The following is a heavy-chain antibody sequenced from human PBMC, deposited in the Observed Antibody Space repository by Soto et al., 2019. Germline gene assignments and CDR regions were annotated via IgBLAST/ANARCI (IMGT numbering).Heavy chain of an antibody. V-gene: IGHV3-9*01. Sequence: EVQLVESGGGLVQPGRSLRLSCAASGFTFDDYAMQWVRQAPGKGLEWVSGISWNSGSIGYADSVKGRFTISRDNAKNSLYLQMNSMRDEDTALYYCAKDPSHIAAAAPGWFDPWGQGTLFTVSS. CDR3: AKDPSHIAAAAPGWFDP. J-gene: IGHJ5*02. CDR1: GFTFDDYA. D-gene: IGHD6-13*01. CDR2: ISWNSGSI.